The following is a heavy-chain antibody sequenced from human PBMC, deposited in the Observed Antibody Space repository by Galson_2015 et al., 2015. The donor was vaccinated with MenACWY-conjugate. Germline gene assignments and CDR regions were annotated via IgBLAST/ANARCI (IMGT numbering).Heavy chain of an antibody. J-gene: IGHJ4*02. CDR3: ARVPGYSYGYYDW. V-gene: IGHV3-48*02. Sequence: SPRLSCAASGFTFSTYSMNWVPPAPGKGLEWGSYISSSSSTIYYADSVKGRFTISRDNAKNSLYLQMNTLRDEDTAVYYCARVPGYSYGYYDWWGQGTLVTVSS. CDR1: GFTFSTYS. D-gene: IGHD5-18*01. CDR2: ISSSSSTI.